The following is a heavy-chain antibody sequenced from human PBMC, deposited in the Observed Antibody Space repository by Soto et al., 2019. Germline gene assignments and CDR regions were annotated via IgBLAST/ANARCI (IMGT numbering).Heavy chain of an antibody. V-gene: IGHV4-34*01. D-gene: IGHD6-6*01. CDR2: TNHSGST. Sequence: ETLSLTCAVYGGSFSGYYWSWIRQPPGKGLEWIGETNHSGSTNYNPSLKSRVTISVDTSKNQFSLKLSSVTAADTAVYYCARARGIAARPYYYYGMDAWGQGTTVTVSS. CDR1: GGSFSGYY. J-gene: IGHJ6*02. CDR3: ARARGIAARPYYYYGMDA.